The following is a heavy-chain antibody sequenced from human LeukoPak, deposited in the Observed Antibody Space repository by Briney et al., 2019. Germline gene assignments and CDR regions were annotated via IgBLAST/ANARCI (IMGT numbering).Heavy chain of an antibody. Sequence: ASVKVSCKASGYTFTSYYMHWVRQAPGQGLEWMGLINPSGGSTSYAQKFQARVTMTRDTSTSTVYMELSSLRSEDTAVYYCARDGGISSSWYGWHYWGQGTLVTVSS. CDR3: ARDGGISSSWYGWHY. CDR2: INPSGGST. D-gene: IGHD6-13*01. CDR1: GYTFTSYY. J-gene: IGHJ4*02. V-gene: IGHV1-46*01.